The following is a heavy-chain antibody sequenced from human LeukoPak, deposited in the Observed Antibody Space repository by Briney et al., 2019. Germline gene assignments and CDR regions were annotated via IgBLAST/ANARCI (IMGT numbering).Heavy chain of an antibody. D-gene: IGHD1-26*01. CDR1: GFTFSNHW. CDR3: ARGGGSYYNY. CDR2: IRHDGSEK. V-gene: IGHV3-7*04. Sequence: GGSLRLSCTASGFTFSNHWMSWVRQAPGKGLEWVANIRHDGSEKYYVDSVKGRFTISRDNAKNSLYLQMNSLRAEDTAVYYCARGGGSYYNYWGQGTLVTVSS. J-gene: IGHJ4*02.